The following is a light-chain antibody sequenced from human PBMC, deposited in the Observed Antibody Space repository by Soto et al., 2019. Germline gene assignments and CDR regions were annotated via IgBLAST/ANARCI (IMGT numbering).Light chain of an antibody. V-gene: IGLV2-14*01. CDR1: SRDVGGYNY. CDR3: SSYTSSSTGV. CDR2: EVS. J-gene: IGLJ3*02. Sequence: QSALTQPASVSGSPGQSIIISCPGTSRDVGGYNYVSWYQQHPGKAPKLMIYEVSNRPSGVSDRFSGSKSGNTASLTISGLQAEDEADYYCSSYTSSSTGVFGGGTKVTVL.